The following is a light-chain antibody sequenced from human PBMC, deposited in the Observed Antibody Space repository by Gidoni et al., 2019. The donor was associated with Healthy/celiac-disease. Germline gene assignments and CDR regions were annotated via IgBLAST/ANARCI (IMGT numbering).Light chain of an antibody. Sequence: DIQMTQSPSTLSASVGDRVTITCRASQSISSWLAWYQQKPGKDPKLLIYDASSLESGVPSRFSGSGFGTEFTLTISSLQPDDFATYYCQQYNSYQTFGQGTKVEIK. CDR1: QSISSW. CDR2: DAS. V-gene: IGKV1-5*01. CDR3: QQYNSYQT. J-gene: IGKJ1*01.